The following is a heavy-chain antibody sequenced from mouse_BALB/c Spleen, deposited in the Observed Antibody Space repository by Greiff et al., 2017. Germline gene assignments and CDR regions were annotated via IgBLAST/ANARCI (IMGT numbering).Heavy chain of an antibody. CDR3: ARWDRYDGGGFFDY. V-gene: IGHV1S29*02. D-gene: IGHD2-14*01. CDR1: GYTFTDYN. J-gene: IGHJ2*01. Sequence: VQLQQSGPELVKPGASVKISCKASGYTFTDYNMHWVKQSHGKSLEWIGYIYPYNGGTGYNQKFKGKATLTVDNSSSTAYMELRSLTSEDSAVYYCARWDRYDGGGFFDYWGQGTTLTVSS. CDR2: IYPYNGGT.